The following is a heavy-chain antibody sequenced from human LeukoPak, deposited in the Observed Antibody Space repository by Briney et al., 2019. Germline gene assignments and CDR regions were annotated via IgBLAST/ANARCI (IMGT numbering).Heavy chain of an antibody. Sequence: GGSLRLSCAASGFTFSSYSMNWVRQVPGKGLEWVSSISSRSNYIYNADSVKGRFTISRDNAKNSLYLQMNSLRAEDTAVYYCARDVGLRFGELLPSALDIWGQGQWSPSLQ. V-gene: IGHV3-21*01. CDR3: ARDVGLRFGELLPSALDI. J-gene: IGHJ3*02. CDR2: ISSRSNYI. D-gene: IGHD3-10*01. CDR1: GFTFSSYS.